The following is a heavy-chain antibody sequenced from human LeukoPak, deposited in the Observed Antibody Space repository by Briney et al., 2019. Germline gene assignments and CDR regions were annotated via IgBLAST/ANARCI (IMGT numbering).Heavy chain of an antibody. V-gene: IGHV3-9*01. J-gene: IGHJ3*02. CDR1: GFTFDDYA. Sequence: GGSLRLSCAASGFTFDDYAMHWVRQAPGKGLEWVSGISWNGGSIGYADSVKGRFTISRDNAKNSLYLQMNSLRAEDTALYYCAKGRLVVVAADAFDIWGQGTMVTVSS. CDR3: AKGRLVVVAADAFDI. CDR2: ISWNGGSI. D-gene: IGHD2-15*01.